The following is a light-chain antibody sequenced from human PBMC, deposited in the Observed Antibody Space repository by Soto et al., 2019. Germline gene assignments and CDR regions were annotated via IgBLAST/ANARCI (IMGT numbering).Light chain of an antibody. Sequence: EIVLTQSPGTLSLSPGERATLSCRASQSVSSSYLAWYQQKPGQAPRFLIYGASSRATGIPDRFSGSGSGTDFTLTISRLEPEDFAVYYCQQYASSPYTFGQGTKLEIK. CDR3: QQYASSPYT. CDR1: QSVSSSY. V-gene: IGKV3-20*01. CDR2: GAS. J-gene: IGKJ2*01.